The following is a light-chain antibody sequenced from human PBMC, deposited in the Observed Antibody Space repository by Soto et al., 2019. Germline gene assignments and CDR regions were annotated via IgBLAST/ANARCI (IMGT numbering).Light chain of an antibody. CDR3: QHRNIWPGVT. V-gene: IGKV3-11*01. CDR1: PSVDNY. J-gene: IGKJ5*01. Sequence: EVVVSQCPGMLILSAGVTATISCRASPSVDNYIAWYQQKPGQAPRLLIYGAFNRATGIPARFSGIWSGTDLTLTINCREPEHFAVYYCQHRNIWPGVTFGQGTRLEIK. CDR2: GAF.